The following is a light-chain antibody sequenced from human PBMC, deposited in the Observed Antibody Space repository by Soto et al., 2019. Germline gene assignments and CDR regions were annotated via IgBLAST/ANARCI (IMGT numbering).Light chain of an antibody. J-gene: IGKJ1*01. CDR1: QGISSF. CDR3: QQLNSYPLT. Sequence: IQLTQSPSFLSASVGDRVTITCRASQGISSFLAWYQQQPGKAPKLLIYSASTLQSGVPSRFSGRGSGTEFTLTISSLQPEDFATYYCQQLNSYPLTFGQGTKVEI. CDR2: SAS. V-gene: IGKV1-9*01.